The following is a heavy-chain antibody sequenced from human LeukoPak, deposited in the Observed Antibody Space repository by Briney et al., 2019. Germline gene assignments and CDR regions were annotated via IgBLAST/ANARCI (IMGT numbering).Heavy chain of an antibody. CDR2: IYHSGST. CDR3: ARSTWIKYMDV. Sequence: SETLSLTCAVSGYSISSGYYWGWIRQPPGKGLEWIGSIYHSGSTYYNPSLKSRVTISVDTSKNQFSLKLSSVTAADTAMYYCARSTWIKYMDVWGKGTTVTVPS. D-gene: IGHD5-12*01. V-gene: IGHV4-38-2*01. J-gene: IGHJ6*03. CDR1: GYSISSGYY.